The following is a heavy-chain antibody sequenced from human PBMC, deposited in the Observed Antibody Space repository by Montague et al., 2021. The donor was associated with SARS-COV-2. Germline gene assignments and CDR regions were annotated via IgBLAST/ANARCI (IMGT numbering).Heavy chain of an antibody. D-gene: IGHD6-13*01. CDR3: ARTKAPAGDRWFDP. CDR1: GFSLSTRGVG. J-gene: IGHJ5*02. Sequence: VKPTQTLTLTCTFSGFSLSTRGVGVGWIRQPPGKALEWLALIYWDDDERYSPSLESRLTISKDNSKNQVVLTMTKMAPVDTATYYCARTKAPAGDRWFDPWGQGTPVTVSS. CDR2: IYWDDDE. V-gene: IGHV2-5*02.